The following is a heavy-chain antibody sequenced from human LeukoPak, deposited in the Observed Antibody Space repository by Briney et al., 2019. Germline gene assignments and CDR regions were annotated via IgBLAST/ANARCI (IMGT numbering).Heavy chain of an antibody. CDR3: ARHGSGYDPHGI. Sequence: GGSLRLSCAASGFTFSTYTMSWVRQAPGKGLQWVSAISGSGASTYFADSVKGRFTISRDNSKNTLYLQMNSLRAEDTAVYYCARHGSGYDPHGIWGQGAMVTVSS. CDR2: ISGSGAST. D-gene: IGHD5-12*01. J-gene: IGHJ3*02. V-gene: IGHV3-23*01. CDR1: GFTFSTYT.